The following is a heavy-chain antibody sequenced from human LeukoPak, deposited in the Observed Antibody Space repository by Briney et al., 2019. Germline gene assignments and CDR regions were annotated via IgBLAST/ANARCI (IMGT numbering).Heavy chain of an antibody. D-gene: IGHD3-10*01. Sequence: SVKVSFKASGGTFTIYAISWVRQAPGQGLEWMGGIIPIFGTANYAQKFQGRVTITADESTSTAYMELSSLRSEDTAVYYCARDLVRGVIMEDWFDPWGQGTLVTVSS. CDR2: IIPIFGTA. V-gene: IGHV1-69*01. CDR1: GGTFTIYA. CDR3: ARDLVRGVIMEDWFDP. J-gene: IGHJ5*02.